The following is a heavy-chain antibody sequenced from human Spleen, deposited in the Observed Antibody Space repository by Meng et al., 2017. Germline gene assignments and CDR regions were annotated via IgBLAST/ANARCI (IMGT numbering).Heavy chain of an antibody. D-gene: IGHD6-13*01. CDR1: GFNFSSYW. V-gene: IGHV3-74*01. J-gene: IGHJ3*02. CDR2: INSDGSST. Sequence: GESLMISCAASGFNFSSYWMHWVRQVPGKGLVWVSRINSDGSSTSYADYVKGRFTISRENAKNTLYLQMNSLRAEDTAVYYCAGDLEVAAAYAFDIWGQGTMVTVSS. CDR3: AGDLEVAAAYAFDI.